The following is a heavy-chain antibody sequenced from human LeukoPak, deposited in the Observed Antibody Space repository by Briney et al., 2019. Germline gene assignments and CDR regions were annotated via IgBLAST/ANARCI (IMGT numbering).Heavy chain of an antibody. J-gene: IGHJ4*02. D-gene: IGHD2-15*01. Sequence: PGGSLRLSCTASGFVFGSYAMYWVRQAPGKGLEWVSGIFGSGGSAHYADSVKGRFTISRDNSKNTVYLEMNSLGVEDTAVYYCAKTTVGYSSGRFPGWPADYWGQGTLVTVSS. V-gene: IGHV3-23*01. CDR1: GFVFGSYA. CDR2: IFGSGGSA. CDR3: AKTTVGYSSGRFPGWPADY.